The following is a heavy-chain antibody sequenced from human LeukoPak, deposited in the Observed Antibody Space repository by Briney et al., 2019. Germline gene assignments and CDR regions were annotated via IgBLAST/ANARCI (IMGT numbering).Heavy chain of an antibody. CDR3: ASAYLPSSYYGFWSGYYRYYYYGMDV. D-gene: IGHD3-3*01. V-gene: IGHV5-10-1*01. CDR2: IDPSDSYT. J-gene: IGHJ6*02. Sequence: GESLRISCKGSGYSFTSYWISWVRQMPGKGLEWMGRIDPSDSYTNYSPSFQGHVTISADKSISTAYLQWSSLKASDTAMYYCASAYLPSSYYGFWSGYYRYYYYGMDVWGQGTTVTVSS. CDR1: GYSFTSYW.